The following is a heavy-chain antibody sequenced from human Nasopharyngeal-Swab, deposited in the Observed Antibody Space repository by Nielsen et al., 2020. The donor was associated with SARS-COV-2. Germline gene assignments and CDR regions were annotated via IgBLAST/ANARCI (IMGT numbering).Heavy chain of an antibody. CDR2: ISGSGGST. D-gene: IGHD4-11*01. V-gene: IGHV3-23*01. CDR1: GFTFSSYA. CDR3: AKDPRSNYDYYMDV. Sequence: GGSLRLSCAASGFTFSSYAMSWVRQAPGKGLEWVSAISGSGGSTYYADSVKGRFTISRDNSKNTLYLQMNSLRAEDTAVYYCAKDPRSNYDYYMDVWGKGTTVTVSS. J-gene: IGHJ6*03.